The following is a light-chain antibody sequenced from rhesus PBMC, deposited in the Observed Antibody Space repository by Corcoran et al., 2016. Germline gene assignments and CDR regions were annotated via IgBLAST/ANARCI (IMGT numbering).Light chain of an antibody. CDR2: GGS. J-gene: IGKJ1*01. CDR3: VQATTFPRT. V-gene: IGKV2-72*01. Sequence: DIVMTQTPLSLPITPGEPASISCRSSQSLLQSNGNTYLHWYLQKPGQSPQLLIYGGSNRASGVPDRFSGSVSENDFTLKSSKVEAGDVGGYYCVQATTFPRTFGQGTKVEVK. CDR1: QSLLQSNGNTY.